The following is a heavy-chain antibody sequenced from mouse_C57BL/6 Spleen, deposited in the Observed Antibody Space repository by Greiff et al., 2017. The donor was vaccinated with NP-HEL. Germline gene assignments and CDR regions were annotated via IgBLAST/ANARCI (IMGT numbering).Heavy chain of an antibody. CDR2: ISDGGSYT. J-gene: IGHJ2*01. Sequence: EVQRVESGGGLVKPGGSLKLSCAASGFTFSSYAMSWVRQTPEKRLEWVATISDGGSYTYYPDNVKGRFTISRDNAKNNLYLQMSHLKSEDTAMYYCARSKLSGYYFDYWGQGTTLTVSS. CDR3: ARSKLSGYYFDY. CDR1: GFTFSSYA. V-gene: IGHV5-4*01.